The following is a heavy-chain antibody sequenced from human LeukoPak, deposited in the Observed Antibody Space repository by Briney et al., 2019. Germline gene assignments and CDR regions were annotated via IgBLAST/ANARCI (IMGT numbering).Heavy chain of an antibody. D-gene: IGHD3-9*01. V-gene: IGHV3-74*01. CDR3: ARVFRPTWDILTGYDAFDI. Sequence: SGGSLRLSCAASGFTFSSYWMHWVRQAPGKGLVWVSRINSDGSSTSYADSVKGRFTISRDNAKNTLYLQMNSLRAEDTAVYYCARVFRPTWDILTGYDAFDIWGQGTMVTVSS. J-gene: IGHJ3*02. CDR1: GFTFSSYW. CDR2: INSDGSST.